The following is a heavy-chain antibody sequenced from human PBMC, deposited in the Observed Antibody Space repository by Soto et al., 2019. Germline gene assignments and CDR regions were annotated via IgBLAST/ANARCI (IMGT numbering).Heavy chain of an antibody. J-gene: IGHJ4*02. D-gene: IGHD3-16*01. CDR3: AAGTLGAVWTPLDH. V-gene: IGHV4-59*12. CDR1: GGSFGDNY. Sequence: SETLSLTCDVSGGSFGDNYWTWIRHFPGKGLEWIGYIYYSGSTNYNPSLKSRVSISVDASKAHFSLKLTSVTAADTALYYCAAGTLGAVWTPLDHWGPGILVTVSS. CDR2: IYYSGST.